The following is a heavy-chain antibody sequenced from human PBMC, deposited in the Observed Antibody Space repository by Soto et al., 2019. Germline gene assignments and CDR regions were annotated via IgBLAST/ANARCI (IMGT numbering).Heavy chain of an antibody. V-gene: IGHV1-3*01. CDR2: VNAGNGNT. J-gene: IGHJ4*02. CDR3: AREMRDFWSGYLFDY. Sequence: GASVKVSCKASGYTFTSYAMHWVRQAPGQRLEWMGWVNAGNGNTKYSQKFQGRVTITRDTSASTAYMELSSLRSEDTAVYYCAREMRDFWSGYLFDYWGQGTLVTVSS. D-gene: IGHD3-3*01. CDR1: GYTFTSYA.